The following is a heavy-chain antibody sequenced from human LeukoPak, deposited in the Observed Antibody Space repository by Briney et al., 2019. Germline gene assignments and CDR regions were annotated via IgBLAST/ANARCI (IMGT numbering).Heavy chain of an antibody. V-gene: IGHV3-21*01. CDR3: ARDLLGGATFDY. J-gene: IGHJ4*02. Sequence: PGGSLRLSCAASGFTFSSYSMNWVRQAPGKGLEWVSSISSSSSYIYYADSVKGRFTISRDNSKNTLYLQMNSLRAEDTAVYYCARDLLGGATFDYWGQGTLVTVSS. D-gene: IGHD1-26*01. CDR1: GFTFSSYS. CDR2: ISSSSSYI.